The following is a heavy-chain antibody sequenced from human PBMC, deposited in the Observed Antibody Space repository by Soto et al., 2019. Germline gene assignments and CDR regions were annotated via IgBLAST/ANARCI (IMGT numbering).Heavy chain of an antibody. CDR2: IYHSGST. J-gene: IGHJ6*02. V-gene: IGHV4-4*02. CDR3: ASLPGSSVGSYYYYYGMDV. CDR1: GGSISSSNW. D-gene: IGHD3-10*01. Sequence: PSETLSLTCAVSGGSISSSNWWSWVRQPPGKGLEWIGEIYHSGSTNYNPSLKSRVTISVDKSKNQFSLKLSSVTAADTAVYYCASLPGSSVGSYYYYYGMDVWGQGTTVTVPS.